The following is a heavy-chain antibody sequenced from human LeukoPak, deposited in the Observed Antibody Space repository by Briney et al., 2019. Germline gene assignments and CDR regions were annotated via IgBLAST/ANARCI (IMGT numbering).Heavy chain of an antibody. Sequence: PGGSLRLSCAASGFTFSSYGMHWVRQASGKGLEWVAVIWYDGGNKYYADSVKGRFTISRDNSKNTLYLQMNSLRAEDTAAYYCAKDLATGDYWGQGTLVTVSS. J-gene: IGHJ4*02. CDR3: AKDLATGDY. V-gene: IGHV3-33*06. D-gene: IGHD5-12*01. CDR2: IWYDGGNK. CDR1: GFTFSSYG.